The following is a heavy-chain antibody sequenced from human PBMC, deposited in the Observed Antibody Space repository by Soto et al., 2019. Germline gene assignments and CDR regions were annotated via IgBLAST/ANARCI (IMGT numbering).Heavy chain of an antibody. J-gene: IGHJ4*02. V-gene: IGHV4-30-2*01. D-gene: IGHD3-10*01. CDR1: GDSIRSGGYS. CDR3: ASLRISVVRGVNIRPHYLDY. CDR2: IFHTGNN. Sequence: SETLSLTCAVSGDSIRSGGYSWSWIRQPPGKGLEWIGYIFHTGNNYYNASLKSRVTMSVDTSKNHFSLELSSVTAADTAVYYCASLRISVVRGVNIRPHYLDYWGQGILVTVSS.